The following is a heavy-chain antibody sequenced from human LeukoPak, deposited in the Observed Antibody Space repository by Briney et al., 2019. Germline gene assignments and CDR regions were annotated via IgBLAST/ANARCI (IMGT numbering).Heavy chain of an antibody. D-gene: IGHD2-2*01. CDR2: LSGSGGNT. CDR1: GFTFNNYA. Sequence: GGSLRLSCAVSGFTFNNYAMSWVRQAPGKGREWVSALSGSGGNTYYADSVKDRFPISRDNSRSTLYLQMTSLRGDDTAVYYCAKDRMKWRVAAASIEYWGRGTLVTVST. CDR3: AKDRMKWRVAAASIEY. V-gene: IGHV3-23*01. J-gene: IGHJ4*02.